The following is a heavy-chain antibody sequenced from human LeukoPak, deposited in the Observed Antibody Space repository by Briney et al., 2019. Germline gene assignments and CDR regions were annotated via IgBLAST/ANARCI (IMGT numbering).Heavy chain of an antibody. CDR1: GYSFTTYW. CDR3: TRREDRTGYSDY. J-gene: IGHJ4*02. Sequence: GESLKISCKTSGYSFTTYWIAWVRQMPGKGLEWMGIIHPGRSDIRYSPSFQGPVTISADKSISTAYLQWSSLEASDTAMYYCTRREDRTGYSDYWGQETLVTVSS. D-gene: IGHD3-22*01. V-gene: IGHV5-51*01. CDR2: IHPGRSDI.